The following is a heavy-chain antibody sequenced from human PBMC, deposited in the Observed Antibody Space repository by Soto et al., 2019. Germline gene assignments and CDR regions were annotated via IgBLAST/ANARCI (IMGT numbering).Heavy chain of an antibody. Sequence: GGSLRLSCAVSGFICSSYDMSCVRQAPGKGLEWVSTILVGGSTHYEDSVKGRFTISRDTSKNTVYLQMNSLTAGDTAVYYCAKATATGGGAFEIYGQGTMVTVSS. CDR2: ILVGGST. CDR3: AKATATGGGAFEI. D-gene: IGHD2-8*02. J-gene: IGHJ3*02. CDR1: GFICSSYD. V-gene: IGHV3-23*01.